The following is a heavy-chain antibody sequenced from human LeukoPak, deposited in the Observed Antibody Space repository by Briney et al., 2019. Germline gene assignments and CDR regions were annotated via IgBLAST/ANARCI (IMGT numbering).Heavy chain of an antibody. CDR1: GFTFSSYG. Sequence: GRSLRLSCAASGFTFSSYGMHWVRQAPGKGLEGVAVIWYGGSNKYYADSVKGRFTISRDNSKNTLYLQMNSLRAEDTAVYYCARDNSRCSGGSCYTVPWYFDLWGRGTLVTVSS. V-gene: IGHV3-33*01. D-gene: IGHD2-15*01. J-gene: IGHJ2*01. CDR3: ARDNSRCSGGSCYTVPWYFDL. CDR2: IWYGGSNK.